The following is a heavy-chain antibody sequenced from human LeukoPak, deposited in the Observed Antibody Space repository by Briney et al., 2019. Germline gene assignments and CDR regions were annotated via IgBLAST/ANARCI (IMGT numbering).Heavy chain of an antibody. J-gene: IGHJ4*02. V-gene: IGHV3-30*04. Sequence: GGSLRLSCAASGFTFTGHSMHWVRQAPGKGLEWVAVVGNDEKTKFYADSLKGRFTISRDNSKNTLYLQMNSLRDEDTAVYYCARERQAGGTPFDYWGQGSLVTVSS. CDR2: VGNDEKTK. CDR3: ARERQAGGTPFDY. CDR1: GFTFTGHS. D-gene: IGHD1-26*01.